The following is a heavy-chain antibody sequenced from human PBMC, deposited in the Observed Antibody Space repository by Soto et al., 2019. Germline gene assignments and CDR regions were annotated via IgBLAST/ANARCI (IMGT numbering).Heavy chain of an antibody. J-gene: IGHJ3*02. Sequence: ASVKVSCKASGYTFTSYAMHWVRQAPGQRLEWMGWINAGNGNTKYSQKFQGRVTMTTDTSTSTAYMELRSLRSDDTAVYYCARFLYDYDSSGYYLGAFDIWGQGTMVTVSS. CDR1: GYTFTSYA. CDR3: ARFLYDYDSSGYYLGAFDI. CDR2: INAGNGNT. V-gene: IGHV1-3*01. D-gene: IGHD3-22*01.